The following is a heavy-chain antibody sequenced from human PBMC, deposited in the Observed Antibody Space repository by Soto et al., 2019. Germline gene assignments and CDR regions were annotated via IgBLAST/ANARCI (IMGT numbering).Heavy chain of an antibody. CDR1: GGSISSYY. Sequence: SETLSLTCTVSGGSISSYYWSWIRQPPGKGLEWIGYIYYSGSTNYNPSLKSRVTISVDTSKNQFSLKLSSVTAADTAVYYCARDRVNIVVVPAAPPSLYYYYGMDVWGQGTTVTVSS. V-gene: IGHV4-59*01. CDR2: IYYSGST. CDR3: ARDRVNIVVVPAAPPSLYYYYGMDV. J-gene: IGHJ6*02. D-gene: IGHD2-2*01.